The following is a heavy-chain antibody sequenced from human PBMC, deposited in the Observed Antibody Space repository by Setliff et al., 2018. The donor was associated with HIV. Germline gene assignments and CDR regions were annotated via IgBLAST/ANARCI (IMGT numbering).Heavy chain of an antibody. CDR1: GGSISSVSYY. D-gene: IGHD2-15*01. V-gene: IGHV4-39*01. CDR2: IYYSGSL. CDR3: ASQYCSAGSCFSDY. Sequence: PSETLSLTCTVSGGSISSVSYYWGWIRQPPGKGLEWIGSIYYSGSLYYSPSLKSRLTVSVDTSKNQFSLTLSAVTATDTAVYYCASQYCSAGSCFSDYWGQGTMVTVS. J-gene: IGHJ4*02.